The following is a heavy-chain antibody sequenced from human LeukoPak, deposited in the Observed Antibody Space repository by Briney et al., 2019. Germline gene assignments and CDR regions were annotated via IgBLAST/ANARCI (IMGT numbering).Heavy chain of an antibody. CDR3: ARALTYYYDSSGYYYH. J-gene: IGHJ5*02. Sequence: GGSLRLSCAASGFTFSSYWMSWVRQAPGKGLEWVANIKRDGSEKYYVDSVKGRFTISRDNAKNSLYLQMNSLRAEDTAVYYCARALTYYYDSSGYYYHWGQGTLVTVSS. V-gene: IGHV3-7*03. D-gene: IGHD3-22*01. CDR2: IKRDGSEK. CDR1: GFTFSSYW.